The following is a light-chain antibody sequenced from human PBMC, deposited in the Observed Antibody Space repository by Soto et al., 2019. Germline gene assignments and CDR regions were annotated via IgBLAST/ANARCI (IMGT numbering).Light chain of an antibody. CDR2: EVS. CDR3: SSYAGSNTRDL. Sequence: QSALTQPPSASGSPGQSVTISCTGANSDVGSYNYVSWYQQHPGKAPKLMIYEVSKRPSGVPGRFSGSKSGNTASLTVSGLQAEDEADYYCSSYAGSNTRDLFGSGTKLTVL. J-gene: IGLJ1*01. V-gene: IGLV2-8*01. CDR1: NSDVGSYNY.